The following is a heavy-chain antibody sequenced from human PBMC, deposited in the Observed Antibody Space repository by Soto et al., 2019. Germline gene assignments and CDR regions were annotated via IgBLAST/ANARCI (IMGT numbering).Heavy chain of an antibody. CDR1: GFTFSSYA. V-gene: IGHV3-30-3*01. D-gene: IGHD2-15*01. Sequence: PGGSLRLSCAASGFTFSSYAMHWVRQAPGKGLEWVAVISYDGSNKYYADSVKGRFTISRDNSKNTLCLQMNSLRAEDTAVYYCARDRFEVVAATAYYYYGMDVWGQGTTVTVSS. J-gene: IGHJ6*02. CDR2: ISYDGSNK. CDR3: ARDRFEVVAATAYYYYGMDV.